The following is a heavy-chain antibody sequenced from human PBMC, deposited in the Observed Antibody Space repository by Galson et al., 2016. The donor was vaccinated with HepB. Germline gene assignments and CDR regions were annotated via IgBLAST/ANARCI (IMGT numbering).Heavy chain of an antibody. D-gene: IGHD3-10*01. CDR3: ARLPDGSGHYFQV. Sequence: QSGAEVKKPGESLKISCQGSGYTFRNHWIAWVRQMPGKGLEEMGIIYPGDSDTRYSPSVQGQVTISADKSISTAYLRWSSLTASDTAIYYCARLPDGSGHYFQVWGQGTLVIVSS. CDR1: GYTFRNHW. V-gene: IGHV5-51*01. CDR2: IYPGDSDT. J-gene: IGHJ1*01.